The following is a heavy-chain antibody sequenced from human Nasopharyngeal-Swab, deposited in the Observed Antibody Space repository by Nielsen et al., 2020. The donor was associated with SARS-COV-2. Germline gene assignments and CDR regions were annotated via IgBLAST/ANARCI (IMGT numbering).Heavy chain of an antibody. CDR3: ANHLPGTYYFDY. CDR2: ISSSGSTI. J-gene: IGHJ4*02. CDR1: GFTFSDYY. D-gene: IGHD3-10*01. Sequence: GGSLTLSCAAPGFTFSDYYMSWIRQAPGKGLEWVSYISSSGSTIYYADSVKGRFTISRDNAKNSLYLQMNSLRAEDTAVYYCANHLPGTYYFDYWGQGTLVTVSS. V-gene: IGHV3-11*01.